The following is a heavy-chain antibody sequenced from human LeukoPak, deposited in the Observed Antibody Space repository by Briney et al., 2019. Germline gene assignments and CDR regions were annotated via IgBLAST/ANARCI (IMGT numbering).Heavy chain of an antibody. CDR2: ISTSGDT. D-gene: IGHD2-2*01. Sequence: SQTLSLTCSASGVSINSGINNWSWIRQSAEKDLESVAGISTSGDTNYNPSLKSRVTISMDMSKSQFSLKLRSVSAADTAVYFCARAEDGCSSASCYGHWGQGTLVTVSS. J-gene: IGHJ4*02. V-gene: IGHV4-61*02. CDR1: GVSINSGINN. CDR3: ARAEDGCSSASCYGH.